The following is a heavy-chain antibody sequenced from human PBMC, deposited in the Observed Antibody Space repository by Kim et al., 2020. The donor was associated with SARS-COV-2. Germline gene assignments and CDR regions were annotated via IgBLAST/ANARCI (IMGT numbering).Heavy chain of an antibody. CDR3: ARVVATVTPAYYYYGMDV. V-gene: IGHV4-4*02. CDR1: GGSISSSNW. J-gene: IGHJ6*02. CDR2: IYHSGST. D-gene: IGHD4-4*01. Sequence: SETLSLTCAVSGGSISSSNWWSWVRQPPGKGLEWIGEIYHSGSTNYNPSLKSRVTISVDKSKNQFSLKLSSVTAADTAVYYCARVVATVTPAYYYYGMDVWGQGTTVTVSS.